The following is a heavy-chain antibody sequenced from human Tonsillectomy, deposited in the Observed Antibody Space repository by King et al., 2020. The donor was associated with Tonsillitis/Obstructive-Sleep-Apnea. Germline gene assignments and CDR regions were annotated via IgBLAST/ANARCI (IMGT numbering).Heavy chain of an antibody. CDR3: ASVSTFLRYDFYYFAY. V-gene: IGHV1-2*06. J-gene: IGHJ4*02. D-gene: IGHD3/OR15-3a*01. Sequence: VQLVQSGAEVKKPGASVKVSCKASGYTFTDYYAHWVRQVPGQGLEWMGRINPNSGATDYAQKFQGRVTMTSDTSSSTAYMELTRLRSDDTAGYYFASVSTFLRYDFYYFAYWGQGTVVTVSS. CDR1: GYTFTDYY. CDR2: INPNSGAT.